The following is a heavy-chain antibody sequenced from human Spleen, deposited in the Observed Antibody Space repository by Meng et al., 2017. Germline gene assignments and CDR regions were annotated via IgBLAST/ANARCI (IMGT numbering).Heavy chain of an antibody. J-gene: IGHJ3*02. D-gene: IGHD4-23*01. CDR1: DGSVSSGDYY. CDR2: IYYTGST. CDR3: ATVSVAHDAFDI. Sequence: SETLSLTCSVSDGSVSSGDYYWSWIRQPPGKGLEWIGYIYYTGSTNHNSSLKSRVTISVDTSKNQFSLKMSSVTAADTAVYYCATVSVAHDAFDIWGQGTMVTVSS. V-gene: IGHV4-61*08.